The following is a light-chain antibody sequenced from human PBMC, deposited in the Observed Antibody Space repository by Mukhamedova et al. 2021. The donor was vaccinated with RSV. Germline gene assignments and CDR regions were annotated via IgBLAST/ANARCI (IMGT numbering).Light chain of an antibody. Sequence: SSQSVLYSTNKKNFLAWYQQKPGQPPKLLITWASTRESGVPDRFSGSGSGTDFTLTINNLQADDVALYYCQQYYNTPPTFGQGT. CDR1: QSVLYSTNKKNF. J-gene: IGKJ5*01. CDR3: QQYYNTPPT. CDR2: WAS. V-gene: IGKV4-1*01.